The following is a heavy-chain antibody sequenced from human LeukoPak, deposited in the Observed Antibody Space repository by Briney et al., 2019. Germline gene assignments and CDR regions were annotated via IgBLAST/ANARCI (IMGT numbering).Heavy chain of an antibody. Sequence: ASVKVSCKASGYTFTSYDINWVRQATGQGLEWMGWMNPNSGNTGYAQKFQGRVTMTRNTSISTAYMELSSLRSEDTAVYYCARGRYSSGWYRIRAQYLQHWGQGTLVTVSS. CDR2: MNPNSGNT. CDR1: GYTFTSYD. D-gene: IGHD6-19*01. V-gene: IGHV1-8*01. CDR3: ARGRYSSGWYRIRAQYLQH. J-gene: IGHJ1*01.